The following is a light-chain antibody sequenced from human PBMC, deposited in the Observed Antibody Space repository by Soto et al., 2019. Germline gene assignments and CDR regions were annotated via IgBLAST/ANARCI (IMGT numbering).Light chain of an antibody. CDR1: HSLFDSSYKKNY. Sequence: DLVLTQSPDSLAVSLGERATINCRSSHSLFDSSYKKNYLAWYQQRPGQTPKLLIYWASTRQSGVPDRFSGGGSATDFTLTISRLQAEDVAIYYCHQYYSIPYTFGQGTRLEI. CDR3: HQYYSIPYT. J-gene: IGKJ2*01. V-gene: IGKV4-1*01. CDR2: WAS.